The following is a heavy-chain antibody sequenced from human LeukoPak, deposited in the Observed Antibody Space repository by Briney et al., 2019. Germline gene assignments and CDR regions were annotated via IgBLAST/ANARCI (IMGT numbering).Heavy chain of an antibody. J-gene: IGHJ4*02. Sequence: GGSLRLSCAVSRFTFSDYYMSWLRQAPGKGLEGVSYISSSGSTIYYADSVKGRLTISRDNAKNSLYLQMNRLRAEDTAVYDCAKDAGGEIATIMGFDYWGQGTLVTVSS. CDR2: ISSSGSTI. V-gene: IGHV3-11*04. CDR1: RFTFSDYY. CDR3: AKDAGGEIATIMGFDY. D-gene: IGHD5-24*01.